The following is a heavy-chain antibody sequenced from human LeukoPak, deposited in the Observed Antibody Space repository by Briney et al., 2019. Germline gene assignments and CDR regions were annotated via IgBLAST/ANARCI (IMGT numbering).Heavy chain of an antibody. CDR2: IKEDGSEK. CDR3: ARALFWSGYPRGFDY. Sequence: GGSLRLSCAASGFTFSCYWMSWVRQAPGKGLVCVANIKEDGSEKYYVDSLKGRFTISRDNAKNSLYLQMNSLRAEDTAVYYCARALFWSGYPRGFDYWGQGTLVTVSS. D-gene: IGHD3-3*01. J-gene: IGHJ4*02. CDR1: GFTFSCYW. V-gene: IGHV3-7*05.